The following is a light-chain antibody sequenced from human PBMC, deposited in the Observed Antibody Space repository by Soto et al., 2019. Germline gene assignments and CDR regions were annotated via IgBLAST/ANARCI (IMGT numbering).Light chain of an antibody. J-gene: IGKJ1*01. V-gene: IGKV1-12*01. CDR1: EDISTW. CDR3: QQSDSMPWT. CDR2: AAS. Sequence: DIQMTQSPSSVSASVGDRVTITCRSSEDISTWLAWYQQKPGKGPNLLIYAASSLRSGVPSRFSGSGSGTDFTLTISSLQPEDSATYYCQQSDSMPWTFGQGTKVDIK.